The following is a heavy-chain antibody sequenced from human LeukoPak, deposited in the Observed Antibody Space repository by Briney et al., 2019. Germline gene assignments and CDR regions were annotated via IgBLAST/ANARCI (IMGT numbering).Heavy chain of an antibody. J-gene: IGHJ4*02. V-gene: IGHV1-58*02. CDR1: GFTFTSSA. CDR3: ARTLESYYYGSGSYSLGGY. Sequence: AASVKVSCKASGFTFTSSAMQWVRQARGQRLEWIGWIVVGSGNTNYAQKLQGRVTMTTDTSTSTAYMELRSLRSDDTAVYYCARTLESYYYGSGSYSLGGYWGQGTLVTVSS. CDR2: IVVGSGNT. D-gene: IGHD3-10*01.